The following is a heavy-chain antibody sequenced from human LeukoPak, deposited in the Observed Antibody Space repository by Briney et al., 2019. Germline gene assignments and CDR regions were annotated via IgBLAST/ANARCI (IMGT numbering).Heavy chain of an antibody. D-gene: IGHD3-3*01. Sequence: SETLSLTCAVSGYSISSGYYWGWIRPPPGKGLEWIGIIYHSGSTYYNPSLKSRVTISVDTSKNQFSLKLSSVTAADTAVYYCARLDFWSGYRLDYWGQGTLVTVSS. CDR2: IYHSGST. CDR3: ARLDFWSGYRLDY. CDR1: GYSISSGYY. J-gene: IGHJ4*02. V-gene: IGHV4-38-2*01.